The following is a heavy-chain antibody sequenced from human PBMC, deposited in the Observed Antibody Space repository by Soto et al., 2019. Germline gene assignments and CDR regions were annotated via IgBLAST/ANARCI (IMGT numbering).Heavy chain of an antibody. CDR2: ISAYNGNT. CDR1: GYTFTSYS. V-gene: IGHV1-18*01. Sequence: QVQLVQSGAEVKKPGASVKVSCKASGYTFTSYSISWVRQAPGQGLEWMGWISAYNGNTNYAQKLQGRATVTTDTSTSTAYMELRSLRSDDTAVYYWARDVSLWDPYYYYYGMDVWGQGTTVTVSS. CDR3: ARDVSLWDPYYYYYGMDV. J-gene: IGHJ6*02. D-gene: IGHD1-26*01.